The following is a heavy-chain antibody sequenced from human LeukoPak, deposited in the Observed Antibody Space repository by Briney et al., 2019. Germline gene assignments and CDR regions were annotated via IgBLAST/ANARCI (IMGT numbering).Heavy chain of an antibody. J-gene: IGHJ3*02. CDR3: ARVLAATRDFDAFAI. V-gene: IGHV4-34*01. D-gene: IGHD2-15*01. CDR2: INHSGST. Sequence: PSETLSLTCAVYGGSFSGYYWSWIRQPPGKGLEWIGEINHSGSTNYNPSLKSRVTISVDTSKNQFSLKLSSVTAADTAVYYCARVLAATRDFDAFAIWGQGTMVTVSS. CDR1: GGSFSGYY.